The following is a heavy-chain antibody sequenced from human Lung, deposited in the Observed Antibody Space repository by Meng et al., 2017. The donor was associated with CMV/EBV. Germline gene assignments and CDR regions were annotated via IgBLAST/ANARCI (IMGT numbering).Heavy chain of an antibody. CDR2: ISSSSSYI. CDR3: ARDHRTSIAAAGTVDY. CDR1: GFTFSSYS. V-gene: IGHV3-21*01. Sequence: GESXKISXAASGFTFSSYSMNWVRQAPGKGLEWVSSISSSSSYIYYADSVKGRFTISRDNAKNSLYLQMNSLRAEDTAVYYCARDHRTSIAAAGTVDYWGQGXLVTVSS. J-gene: IGHJ4*02. D-gene: IGHD6-13*01.